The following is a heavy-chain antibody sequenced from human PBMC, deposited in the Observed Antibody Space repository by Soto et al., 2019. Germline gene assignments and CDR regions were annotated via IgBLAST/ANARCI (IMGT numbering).Heavy chain of an antibody. CDR2: IYYSGST. J-gene: IGHJ5*02. CDR1: GGSISSYY. D-gene: IGHD3-22*01. Sequence: SETLSLTCTVSGGSISSYYWSWIRQPPGKGLEWIGYIYYSGSTNYNPSLKSRVTISVDTSKNQFSLKLSSVTAADTAVYYCARLNDYYDSSGYYYPLGQGTLVTVSS. CDR3: ARLNDYYDSSGYYYP. V-gene: IGHV4-59*08.